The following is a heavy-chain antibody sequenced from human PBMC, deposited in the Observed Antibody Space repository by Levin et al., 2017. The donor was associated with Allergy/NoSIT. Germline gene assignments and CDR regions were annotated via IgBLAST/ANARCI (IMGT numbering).Heavy chain of an antibody. Sequence: SETLSLTCTVSRGSISRGAYSWSWIRQHPGKGLEWIGYIYYTGTTYYNASLKRRVTISRDTSKNQFSLKLTSVTAADTAVYYCARDSGYGVDYWGQGTLVIVSS. CDR1: RGSISRGAYS. CDR3: ARDSGYGVDY. V-gene: IGHV4-31*03. CDR2: IYYTGTT. D-gene: IGHD5-12*01. J-gene: IGHJ4*02.